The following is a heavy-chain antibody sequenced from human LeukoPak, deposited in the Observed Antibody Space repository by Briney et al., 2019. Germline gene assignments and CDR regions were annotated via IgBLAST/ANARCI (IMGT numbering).Heavy chain of an antibody. V-gene: IGHV1-69*05. CDR3: AGPPYCSGGSCYDSMDAFDI. CDR1: GGTFSSYA. D-gene: IGHD2-15*01. CDR2: IIPIFGTA. Sequence: SVKVSFKASGGTFSSYAISWVRQAPGQGLEWMGRIIPIFGTANYAQKFQGRVTITTDESTSTAYMELSSLRSEDTAVYYCAGPPYCSGGSCYDSMDAFDIWGQGTMVTVSS. J-gene: IGHJ3*02.